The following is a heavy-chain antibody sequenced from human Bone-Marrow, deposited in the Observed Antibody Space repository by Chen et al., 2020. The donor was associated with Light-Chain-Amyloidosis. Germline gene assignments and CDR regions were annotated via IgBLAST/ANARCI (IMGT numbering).Heavy chain of an antibody. V-gene: IGHV3-48*01. Sequence: DVRLVESGGGLVQPGGSLRPSCAASGVTFSSYSMNWVRKAPGKGLEWLSYINRSGRSIHYADSVKGRITISRDNCKNSLYLKMNSLRAEDTDTYYCAREGVGDTDAFDIWGQGTMIIVSP. J-gene: IGHJ3*02. CDR1: GVTFSSYS. D-gene: IGHD1-26*01. CDR2: INRSGRSI. CDR3: AREGVGDTDAFDI.